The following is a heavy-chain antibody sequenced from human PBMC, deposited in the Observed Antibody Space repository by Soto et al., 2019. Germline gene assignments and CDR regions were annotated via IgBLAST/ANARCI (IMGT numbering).Heavy chain of an antibody. CDR3: TRLRSVGYCSSTSCYPEGFDY. CDR1: GFTFSGSA. Sequence: GGSLRLSCAASGFTFSGSAMHWVRQASGKGLEWVGRIRSKANSYATAYAASVKGRFTISRDDSKNTAYLQMNSLKTEDTAVYYCTRLRSVGYCSSTSCYPEGFDYWGQGTLVTVSS. CDR2: IRSKANSYAT. V-gene: IGHV3-73*01. J-gene: IGHJ4*02. D-gene: IGHD2-2*01.